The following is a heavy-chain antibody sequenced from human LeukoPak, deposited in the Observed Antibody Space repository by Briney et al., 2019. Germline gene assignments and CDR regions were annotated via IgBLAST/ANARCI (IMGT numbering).Heavy chain of an antibody. J-gene: IGHJ4*02. Sequence: SETLSLTCTVSGGSINNVSYYCGWIRQPPGKGLECIGSIYYSWNTYYNPSLKSRLTISVDTSKHQFSLNLTSVTAADTAVYYCARHTSSLITRGDYWGQGTLVTVSS. CDR2: IYYSWNT. V-gene: IGHV4-39*01. D-gene: IGHD7-27*01. CDR1: GGSINNVSYY. CDR3: ARHTSSLITRGDY.